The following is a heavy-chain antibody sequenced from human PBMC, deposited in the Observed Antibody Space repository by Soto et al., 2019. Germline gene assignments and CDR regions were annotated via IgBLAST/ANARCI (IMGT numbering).Heavy chain of an antibody. CDR1: GGTVSSYA. CDR2: IIPIFGTA. J-gene: IGHJ6*02. V-gene: IGHV1-69*12. Sequence: QVQLVQSGAEVKKPGSSVKVSCKASGGTVSSYAISWVRQAPGQGLEWMGGIIPIFGTADYAQKFQGRFTITADESTSTADMALSSLGSADTAVYYCARSGARPGDYFYGMDVGCQGTTVTVSS. CDR3: ARSGARPGDYFYGMDV. D-gene: IGHD3-10*01.